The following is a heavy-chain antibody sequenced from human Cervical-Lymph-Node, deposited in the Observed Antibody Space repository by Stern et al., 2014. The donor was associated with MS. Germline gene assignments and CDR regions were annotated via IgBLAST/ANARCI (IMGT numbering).Heavy chain of an antibody. CDR2: INPSGGST. J-gene: IGHJ6*02. Sequence: VQLVESGAEVKKPGASVKVSCKASGYTFTSYYMHWVRQAPGQGLEWMGIINPSGGSTSYAQKFQGRFTMTRDTSTSTVYMELSSLRSEDTAVYYCARGYCSSTSCYPPYYYGMDVWGQGTTVTVSS. CDR3: ARGYCSSTSCYPPYYYGMDV. D-gene: IGHD2-2*01. CDR1: GYTFTSYY. V-gene: IGHV1-46*01.